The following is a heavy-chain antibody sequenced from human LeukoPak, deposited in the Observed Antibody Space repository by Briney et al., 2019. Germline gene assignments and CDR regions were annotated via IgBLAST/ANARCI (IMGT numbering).Heavy chain of an antibody. CDR2: IKQDGSDK. CDR3: ARYNSAWKTDDY. V-gene: IGHV3-7*03. D-gene: IGHD6-19*01. J-gene: IGHJ4*02. Sequence: GGPLRLSCAASGFTFNSYWMTWVRQAPGKGLEWVADIKQDGSDKYYAGSVKGRFTISRDNAKNSLYLQMNSLRAEDTAVYFCARYNSAWKTDDYWGQGTLVTVSS. CDR1: GFTFNSYW.